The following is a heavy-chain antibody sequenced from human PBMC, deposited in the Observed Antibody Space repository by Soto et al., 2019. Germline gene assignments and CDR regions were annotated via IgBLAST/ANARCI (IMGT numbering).Heavy chain of an antibody. V-gene: IGHV3-33*01. Sequence: QVQLVESGGGVVQPGRSLRLSCAASGFTFRNYGMHWVRQAPGKGLEWLAVIWYDGSNKYYADSVKGRFTISRDNSKNTVYLQMNSLRAEDTAVYYCAGDVRSRRYDLWGQGTLVTVSS. D-gene: IGHD3-10*02. CDR1: GFTFRNYG. CDR2: IWYDGSNK. CDR3: AGDVRSRRYDL. J-gene: IGHJ5*02.